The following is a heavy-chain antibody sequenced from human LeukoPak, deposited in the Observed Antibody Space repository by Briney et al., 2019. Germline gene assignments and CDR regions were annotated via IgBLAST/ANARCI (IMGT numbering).Heavy chain of an antibody. D-gene: IGHD6-19*01. CDR1: GFTFSSYG. CDR3: AKDRGGFAVAGTYDY. J-gene: IGHJ4*02. CDR2: ISYDGSNK. Sequence: GGSLRLSCAASGFTFSSYGIHWVRQAPGKRLEWVAVISYDGSNKYYADSVKGRFTVSRDNSKNTLCLQMNSLRAEDTAVYSCAKDRGGFAVAGTYDYWGQGTLVTVSS. V-gene: IGHV3-30*18.